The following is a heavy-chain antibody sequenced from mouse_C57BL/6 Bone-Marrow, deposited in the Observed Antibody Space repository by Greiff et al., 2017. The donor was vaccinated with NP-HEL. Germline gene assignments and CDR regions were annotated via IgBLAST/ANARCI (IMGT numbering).Heavy chain of an antibody. V-gene: IGHV1-54*01. Sequence: QVQLQQSGAELVRPGTSVKVSCKASGYAFTNYLIEWVKQRPGQGLEWIGEINPGSGGTNYNEKFKGKATLTADKSSSTAYMQLSSLTSEDSAVYFCARERRYYGTVDYWGQGTTLTVSS. D-gene: IGHD1-1*01. J-gene: IGHJ2*01. CDR1: GYAFTNYL. CDR2: INPGSGGT. CDR3: ARERRYYGTVDY.